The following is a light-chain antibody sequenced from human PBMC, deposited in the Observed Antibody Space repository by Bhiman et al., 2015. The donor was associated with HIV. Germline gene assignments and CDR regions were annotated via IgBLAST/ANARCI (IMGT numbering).Light chain of an antibody. CDR3: QTWDNSRHPGYV. V-gene: IGLV3-21*04. Sequence: SYELTQPPSVSVASGKTAQITCGGPNFGTKNVHWYQQRPGQAPVLVISFDSDRPSGIPERFSGSTSGNTATLTISRVGAGDEADYYCQTWDNSRHPGYVFGTGTTLTVL. J-gene: IGLJ1*01. CDR2: FDS. CDR1: NFGTKN.